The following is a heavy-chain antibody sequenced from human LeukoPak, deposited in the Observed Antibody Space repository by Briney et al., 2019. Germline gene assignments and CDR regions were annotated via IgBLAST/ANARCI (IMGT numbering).Heavy chain of an antibody. Sequence: GGSLRLSCAASGFTFSNFNMNWVRQAPGKAMEWVSSITSSGTYIFYADSVKGRFTISRDNAKNSLYLQMNSLGPEDTAVYYCANPLTGDDSFWGQGTLVTVSS. J-gene: IGHJ4*02. CDR1: GFTFSNFN. CDR2: ITSSGTYI. D-gene: IGHD7-27*01. V-gene: IGHV3-21*01. CDR3: ANPLTGDDSF.